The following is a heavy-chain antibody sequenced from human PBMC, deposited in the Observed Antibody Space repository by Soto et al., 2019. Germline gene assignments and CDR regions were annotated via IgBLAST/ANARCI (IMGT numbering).Heavy chain of an antibody. V-gene: IGHV3-23*01. Sequence: RGSLLICCAASGFSFGIYALSWVGQAPGKGLDFAPTISFSDGKPFYADSGNGRFSISIDTSQSNLYRQMNRMRADDTSMYFCARWSYLDYWGQGTRVTVPQ. J-gene: IGHJ4*02. CDR1: GFSFGIYA. CDR3: ARWSYLDY. CDR2: ISFSDGKP. D-gene: IGHD3-3*01.